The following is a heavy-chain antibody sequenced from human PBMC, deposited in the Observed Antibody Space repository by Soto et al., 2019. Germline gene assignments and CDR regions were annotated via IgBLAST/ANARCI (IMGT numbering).Heavy chain of an antibody. J-gene: IGHJ5*02. CDR2: ISGSGSPT. V-gene: IGHV3-11*01. Sequence: QVQLVESGGGLVKPGGSLRLSCAASGFTFSDYYMSWIRQAPGRGLEWVSYISGSGSPTHYADSVKGRFTISRDNAKNSLYLQMKSLRVYDTALYYCARVLHDYINHANPPRFDPWGHRTLVIVSS. CDR1: GFTFSDYY. CDR3: ARVLHDYINHANPPRFDP. D-gene: IGHD4-4*01.